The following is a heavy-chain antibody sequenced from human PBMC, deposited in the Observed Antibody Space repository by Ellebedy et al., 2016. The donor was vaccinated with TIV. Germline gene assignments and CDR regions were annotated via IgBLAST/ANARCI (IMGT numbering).Heavy chain of an antibody. V-gene: IGHV4-59*08. CDR3: AIQGMGPVTTSSEFDY. CDR2: IYYSGST. J-gene: IGHJ4*02. CDR1: GGSISSYY. Sequence: MPSETLSLTCTVSGGSISSYYWSWIRQPPGKGLEWIGYIYYSGSTNYNPSLKSRLTISVDTSTNQFSLKLSSVTAADTAVYYCAIQGMGPVTTSSEFDYWGQGTLVTVSS. D-gene: IGHD4-17*01.